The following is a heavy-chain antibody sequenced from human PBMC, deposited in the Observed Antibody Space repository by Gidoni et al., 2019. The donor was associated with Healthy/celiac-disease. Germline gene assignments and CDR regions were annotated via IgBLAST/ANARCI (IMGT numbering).Heavy chain of an antibody. V-gene: IGHV4-39*01. CDR2: IYYSGST. D-gene: IGHD6-19*01. Sequence: QLQLQEPGPGLVKPSETLSLTCTVSGGSISSSSYYWGWIRQPPGKGLEWIGSIYYSGSTYYNPSLKSRVTISVDTSKNQFSLKLSSVTAADTAVYYCARRGAVAGSIYWGQGTLVTVSS. CDR1: GGSISSSSYY. CDR3: ARRGAVAGSIY. J-gene: IGHJ4*02.